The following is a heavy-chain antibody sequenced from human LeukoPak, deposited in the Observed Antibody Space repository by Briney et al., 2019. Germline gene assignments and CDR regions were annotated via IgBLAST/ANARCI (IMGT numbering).Heavy chain of an antibody. CDR1: GFTFSSYS. D-gene: IGHD5-18*01. J-gene: IGHJ4*02. V-gene: IGHV3-7*01. Sequence: GGSLRLSCAASGFTFSSYSMNWVRQAPGKGLEWVANIKQDGSEKYYVDSVKGRFTISRDNAKNSLYLQMNSLRAEDTAVYYCAREGEDLGIQLWYGVDYWGQGTLVTVSS. CDR3: AREGEDLGIQLWYGVDY. CDR2: IKQDGSEK.